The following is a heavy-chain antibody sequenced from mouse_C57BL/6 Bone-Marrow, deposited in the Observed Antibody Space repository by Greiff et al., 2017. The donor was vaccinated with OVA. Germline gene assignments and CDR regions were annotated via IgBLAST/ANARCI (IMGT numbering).Heavy chain of an antibody. Sequence: EVKLMESGGGLVQPKGSLKLSCAASGFSFNTYAMNWVRQAPGKGLEWVARIRSKSNNYATYYADSVKDRFTISRDDSESMLYLQMNNLKTEDTAMYYCVSYDYDEGVDYWGQGTSVTVSS. V-gene: IGHV10-1*01. CDR3: VSYDYDEGVDY. D-gene: IGHD2-4*01. J-gene: IGHJ4*01. CDR2: IRSKSNNYAT. CDR1: GFSFNTYA.